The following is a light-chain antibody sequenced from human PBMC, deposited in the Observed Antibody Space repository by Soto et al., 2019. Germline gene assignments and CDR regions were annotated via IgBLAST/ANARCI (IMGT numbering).Light chain of an antibody. J-gene: IGKJ1*01. CDR2: AAS. CDR1: QAISNY. Sequence: DIRRTQSPTSLSAYVGDRVTITCRASQAISNYLAWYQQKPGKVPKLLIYAASTLQSGVPSRFSGSGSGTDFTLTISSLQPEDVATYYCQKYNSAPRTFGQGTKVDIK. CDR3: QKYNSAPRT. V-gene: IGKV1-27*01.